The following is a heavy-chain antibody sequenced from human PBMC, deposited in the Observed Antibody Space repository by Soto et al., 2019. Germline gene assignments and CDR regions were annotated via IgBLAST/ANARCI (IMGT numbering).Heavy chain of an antibody. CDR2: IFYTGTT. Sequence: QVQLQESGPGLVKPADTLSLICSVSGASVSSSSWSWVRQSPGKGLEWIGYIFYTGTTNYNPSLASRVTISADTSKNQLSLRLSSVTAADTAVYFCARDVRGVPKGADYHYMDVWGKGATVTVSS. CDR3: ARDVRGVPKGADYHYMDV. V-gene: IGHV4-59*02. CDR1: GASVSSSS. D-gene: IGHD3-10*02. J-gene: IGHJ6*03.